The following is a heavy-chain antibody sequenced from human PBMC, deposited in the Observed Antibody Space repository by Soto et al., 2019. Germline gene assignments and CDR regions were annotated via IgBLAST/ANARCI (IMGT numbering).Heavy chain of an antibody. J-gene: IGHJ6*04. CDR1: GGIFTNNA. CDR2: VIPLFDTA. Sequence: QVQVVQSGAEVKKPGSSVKVSCKVSGGIFTNNAISWVRQAPGQGLEWLGGVIPLFDTAYYAQIFRGRLRISADGATTTAYMELSGLTSADTAVYFCATGGHNDGDNFYHGMDVWGKGTTVTVSA. V-gene: IGHV1-69*01. CDR3: ATGGHNDGDNFYHGMDV. D-gene: IGHD2-21*02.